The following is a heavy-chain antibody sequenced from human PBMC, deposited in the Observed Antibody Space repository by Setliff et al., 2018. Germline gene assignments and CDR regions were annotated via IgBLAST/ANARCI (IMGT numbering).Heavy chain of an antibody. J-gene: IGHJ5*02. CDR1: GGSISSYY. Sequence: SETLSLTCTVSGGSISSYYWSWIRQPPGKGLEWIGYIHISGSTNYNPSLKSRVTMSVDTSKNQFSLKLSSVTAADTAVYYCARGAGWWDLWGQGTLVTVSS. V-gene: IGHV4-4*08. CDR3: ARGAGWWDL. CDR2: IHISGST.